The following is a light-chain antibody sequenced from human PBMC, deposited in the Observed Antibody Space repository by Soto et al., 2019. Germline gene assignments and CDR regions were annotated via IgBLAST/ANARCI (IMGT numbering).Light chain of an antibody. CDR3: QTWGTGIHV. V-gene: IGLV4-69*01. Sequence: QLVLTQSPSASASLGASVKLTCTLSSGHSSYAIAWHQQQPEKGPRYLMKLNSDGSHNKGDGIPDRFSGSSSVAERYLTISSLQSEDEADYYCQTWGTGIHVFGTGTKVTVL. J-gene: IGLJ1*01. CDR1: SGHSSYA. CDR2: LNSDGSH.